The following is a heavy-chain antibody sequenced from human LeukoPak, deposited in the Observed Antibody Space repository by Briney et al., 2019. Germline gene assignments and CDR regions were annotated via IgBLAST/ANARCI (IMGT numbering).Heavy chain of an antibody. V-gene: IGHV1-69*01. J-gene: IGHJ6*03. D-gene: IGHD2-2*02. Sequence: SVKVSCKASGGTFRSYAISWVRQAPGQGLEWMGGIIPIFGTANYAQKFQGRVTITADESTSTAYMELSSLRSEDTAVYYCARVVPAAIRDYYYYMDVWGKGTTVTVSS. CDR3: ARVVPAAIRDYYYYMDV. CDR2: IIPIFGTA. CDR1: GGTFRSYA.